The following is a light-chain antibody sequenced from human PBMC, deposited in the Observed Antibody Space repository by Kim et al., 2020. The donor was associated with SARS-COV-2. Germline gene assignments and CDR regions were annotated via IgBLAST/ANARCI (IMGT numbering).Light chain of an antibody. J-gene: IGLJ2*01. Sequence: SYELTQPPPVSVSPGQTASITCSGDKLGDKYACWYQQKPGQSPVLVIYQDSKRPSGIPERFSGSNSGNTATLTISGTQAMDEADYYCQAWDSSTGVVFGGGTKLTVL. CDR2: QDS. V-gene: IGLV3-1*01. CDR1: KLGDKY. CDR3: QAWDSSTGVV.